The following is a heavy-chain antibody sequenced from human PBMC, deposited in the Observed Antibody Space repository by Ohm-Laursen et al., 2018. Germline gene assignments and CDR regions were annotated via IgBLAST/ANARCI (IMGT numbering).Heavy chain of an antibody. CDR2: ISYDGSNK. CDR3: ARHDISDSPSHYDYYTMDV. Sequence: SLSLSCTASGFTFSSYGMHWVRQAPGKGLEWVAVISYDGSNKYYADSVKGRFTISRDNSKNTLYLQMNSLRAEDTAIYYCARHDISDSPSHYDYYTMDVGGQGTTVTVSS. CDR1: GFTFSSYG. J-gene: IGHJ6*02. D-gene: IGHD3-22*01. V-gene: IGHV3-30*03.